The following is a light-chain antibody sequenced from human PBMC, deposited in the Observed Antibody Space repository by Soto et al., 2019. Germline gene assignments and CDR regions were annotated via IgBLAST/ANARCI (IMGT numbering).Light chain of an antibody. J-gene: IGKJ4*01. CDR3: QQYTSWPLT. V-gene: IGKV3-15*01. CDR2: AAY. Sequence: EIVMTQFPATLSVSPGESATLSCRASQNISSNLAWYHQRPGQAPRLLIYAAYTRATVVSARFSGRVSGTEFTLTISGLRSEDLAVYYCQQYTSWPLTFGGGTKVEIK. CDR1: QNISSN.